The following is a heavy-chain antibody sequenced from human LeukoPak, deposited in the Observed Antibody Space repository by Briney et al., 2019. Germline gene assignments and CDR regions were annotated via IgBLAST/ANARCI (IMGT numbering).Heavy chain of an antibody. CDR1: GFTFSGSA. V-gene: IGHV3-73*01. D-gene: IGHD2-2*01. J-gene: IGHJ5*02. CDR3: TRRYCSSTSCAFDP. Sequence: GGSLRLSCAASGFTFSGSAMYWVRQASGKGLEWVGRIRSKANSYATAYAASVKGRFTISRDDSKNTAYLQMNSLKTEDTAVYYCTRRYCSSTSCAFDPWGQGTLVTVSS. CDR2: IRSKANSYAT.